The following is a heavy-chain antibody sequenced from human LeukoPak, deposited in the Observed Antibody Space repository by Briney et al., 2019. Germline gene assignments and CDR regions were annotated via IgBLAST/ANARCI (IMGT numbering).Heavy chain of an antibody. D-gene: IGHD3-22*01. Sequence: GGSLRLSCAASGFTFSSYTMSWVRQAPGKGLEWVSAISGSGGSTYYADSVKGRFTISRDNSKNTLYLQMNSLRAEDTAVYYCVRDDDRPDNGLDYWGQGTLVTVSS. CDR2: ISGSGGST. J-gene: IGHJ4*02. CDR1: GFTFSSYT. V-gene: IGHV3-23*01. CDR3: VRDDDRPDNGLDY.